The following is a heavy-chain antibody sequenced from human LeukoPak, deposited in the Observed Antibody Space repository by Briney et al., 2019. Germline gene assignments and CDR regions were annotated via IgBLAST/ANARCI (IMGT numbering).Heavy chain of an antibody. CDR2: IYYSGST. Sequence: SETQSLTCTVSGGSISSSSYYWGWIRQPPGKGLEWIGSIYYSGSTYYNPSLKSRVTISVDTSKNQFSLKLSSVTAADTAVYYCARYYDFWSGYHDYWGQGTLVAVSS. V-gene: IGHV4-39*01. J-gene: IGHJ4*02. CDR3: ARYYDFWSGYHDY. D-gene: IGHD3-3*01. CDR1: GGSISSSSYY.